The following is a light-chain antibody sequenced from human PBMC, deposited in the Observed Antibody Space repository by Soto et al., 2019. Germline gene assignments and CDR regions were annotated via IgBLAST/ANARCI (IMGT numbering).Light chain of an antibody. Sequence: EIVMTQSPATLSVSTGERATLSCRASQSVSSSSLAWYQQKPGQAPRLLIFGTSSRATGVPDRFSGSGSGTDFTLTISSLEPEDFAVYFCQQSGSSPWTFGHGTKVDI. V-gene: IGKV3-20*01. CDR3: QQSGSSPWT. CDR2: GTS. CDR1: QSVSSSS. J-gene: IGKJ1*01.